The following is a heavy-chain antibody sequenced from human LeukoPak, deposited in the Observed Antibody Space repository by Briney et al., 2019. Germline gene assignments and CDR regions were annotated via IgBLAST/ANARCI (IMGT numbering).Heavy chain of an antibody. CDR1: GFTFSSYS. J-gene: IGHJ3*02. D-gene: IGHD5-24*01. CDR2: ISSSSSYI. Sequence: EGSLRLSCAASGFTFSSYSMNWVRQAPGKGLEWVSSISSSSSYIYYADSVKGRFTISRDNAKNSLYLQMNSLRAEDTAVYYCARDLRNGDPGNAFDIWGQGTMVTVSS. V-gene: IGHV3-21*01. CDR3: ARDLRNGDPGNAFDI.